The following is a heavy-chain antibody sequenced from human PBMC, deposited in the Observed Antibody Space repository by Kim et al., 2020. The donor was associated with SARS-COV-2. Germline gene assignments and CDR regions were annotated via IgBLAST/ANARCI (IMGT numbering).Heavy chain of an antibody. CDR1: GFTFSSYW. CDR2: IKQDGSEK. J-gene: IGHJ6*02. V-gene: IGHV3-7*01. CDR3: ARENFMDV. Sequence: GGSLRLSCADSGFTFSSYWMSWVRQAPGKGLECVANIKQDGSEKYYVDSVKGRFTISRDNAKNSLYLQMNSLRAEDTAVYYCARENFMDVWGQGTTVTVSS.